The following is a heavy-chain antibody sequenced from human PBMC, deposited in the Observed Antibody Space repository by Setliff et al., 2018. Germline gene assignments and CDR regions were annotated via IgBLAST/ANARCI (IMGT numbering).Heavy chain of an antibody. Sequence: LSLTCAVYGGSFSGYYWSWIRQPPGKGLGWIGEINHSGSTNYNPSLKSRVTISVDTSKNQFSLKLSSVTAADTAVYYCARGRLGIFLNAFDIWGQGTMVTVSS. CDR2: INHSGST. V-gene: IGHV4-34*01. D-gene: IGHD7-27*01. CDR3: ARGRLGIFLNAFDI. CDR1: GGSFSGYY. J-gene: IGHJ3*02.